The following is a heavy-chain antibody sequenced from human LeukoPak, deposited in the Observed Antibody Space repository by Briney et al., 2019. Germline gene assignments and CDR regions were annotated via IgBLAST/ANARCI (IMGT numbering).Heavy chain of an antibody. D-gene: IGHD6-13*01. Sequence: SETLSLTCAVYGGSFSGYYCSWIRQPPGKGLEWIGEINHSGSTNYNPSLKSRVTISVDTSKNQFSLKLSSVTAADTAVYYCAREGIAAAGTAVGFDYWGQGTLVTVSS. CDR1: GGSFSGYY. V-gene: IGHV4-34*01. CDR3: AREGIAAAGTAVGFDY. J-gene: IGHJ4*02. CDR2: INHSGST.